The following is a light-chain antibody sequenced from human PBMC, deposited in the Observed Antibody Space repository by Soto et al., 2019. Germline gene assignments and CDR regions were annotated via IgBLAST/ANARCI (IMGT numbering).Light chain of an antibody. Sequence: QLVLTQPASVSGSPGQSITISCTGTSSDVGGYNYVSWYQQHPGKAPKLMIYDVSNRPSGVSNRFSGSKSGNTASLTISGLQAEDEADYYSSSYTSSSTPHVVFGGGTKLTVL. J-gene: IGLJ2*01. CDR3: SSYTSSSTPHVV. V-gene: IGLV2-14*01. CDR2: DVS. CDR1: SSDVGGYNY.